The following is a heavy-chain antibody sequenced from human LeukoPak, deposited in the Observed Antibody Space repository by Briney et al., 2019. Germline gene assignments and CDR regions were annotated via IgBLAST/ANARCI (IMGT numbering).Heavy chain of an antibody. CDR1: GFTFSMYA. D-gene: IGHD6-13*01. CDR2: ISSSGGST. Sequence: PGGSLRLSCAASGFTFSMYAMSWVRQAPGKGLEWVSTISSSGGSTYYADSVKGRFTISRDNSKNTLYLQMNSLRAEDTAVYYCAKATPATAASESWGQGTLLTVSS. CDR3: AKATPATAASES. J-gene: IGHJ5*02. V-gene: IGHV3-23*01.